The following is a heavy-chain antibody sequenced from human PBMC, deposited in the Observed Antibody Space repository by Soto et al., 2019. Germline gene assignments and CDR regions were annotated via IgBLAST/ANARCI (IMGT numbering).Heavy chain of an antibody. CDR2: IGPYKGNT. V-gene: IGHV1-18*01. CDR1: GYTFTSYG. CDR3: ARGGGGCSGGSCCFRDYADY. Sequence: QVQLVQSGAEVKKPGASVKVSCKASGYTFTSYGISWVRQAPGQGLEWMGWIGPYKGNTHYAQSLQDRVTMTTDTTARAAYMELRSLVSDDTAVYDCARGGGGCSGGSCCFRDYADYWVQGNLGTVSA. J-gene: IGHJ4*02. D-gene: IGHD2-15*01.